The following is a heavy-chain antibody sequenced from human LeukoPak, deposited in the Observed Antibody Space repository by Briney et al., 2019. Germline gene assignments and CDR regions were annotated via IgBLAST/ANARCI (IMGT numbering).Heavy chain of an antibody. Sequence: ATVKVSCKASGYTFTNYYIHWVRQAPGQGLEWTGIINPSGGSTSYAQKFQGRVTMTRDTSTSTVYMELSSLRSEDTAVYYCAREGPYSDSSRSRFDYWGQGTLVTVSS. V-gene: IGHV1-46*01. CDR3: AREGPYSDSSRSRFDY. D-gene: IGHD6-6*01. CDR1: GYTFTNYY. J-gene: IGHJ4*02. CDR2: INPSGGST.